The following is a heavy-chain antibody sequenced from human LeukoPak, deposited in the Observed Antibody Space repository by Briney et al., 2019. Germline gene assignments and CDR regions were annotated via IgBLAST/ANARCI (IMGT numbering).Heavy chain of an antibody. Sequence: SETLSLTCTVSGGSISSYYWSWIRQPPGKGLEWIGYIYYSGSTNYNPSLKSRVTISLDTSKNQFSLKLSSVTAADTAVYFCARVGSGGAWFDFWGQGTLVTVSS. J-gene: IGHJ4*02. CDR3: ARVGSGGAWFDF. CDR2: IYYSGST. V-gene: IGHV4-59*01. CDR1: GGSISSYY. D-gene: IGHD6-19*01.